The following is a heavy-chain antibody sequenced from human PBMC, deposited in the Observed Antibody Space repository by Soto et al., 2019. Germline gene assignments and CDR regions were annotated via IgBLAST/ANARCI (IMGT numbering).Heavy chain of an antibody. D-gene: IGHD3-10*01. Sequence: EVQLLESGGGLVQGGESLRLSCPASGFTVSNYPMSWVRQVPGKGLEWVSSISASGGSTYYADSVRGRFTISRDNSKNTLYLQMNILRAEDTAVYYCAKNNLFGSGTNDYWGQGTLVTVSS. CDR3: AKNNLFGSGTNDY. CDR2: ISASGGST. V-gene: IGHV3-23*01. J-gene: IGHJ4*02. CDR1: GFTVSNYP.